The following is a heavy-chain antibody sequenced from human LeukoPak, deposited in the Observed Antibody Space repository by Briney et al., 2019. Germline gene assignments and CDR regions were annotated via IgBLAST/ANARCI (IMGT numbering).Heavy chain of an antibody. Sequence: PSGTLSLTCTVSGGSLSYYYWSWIRQPPGKGLEWIAYIYYSGTTNYNPSLKSRVTISVDTSKNQFSLKLSSVTAADTAVYYCARVADTAMAFDYWGQGTLVTVSS. CDR1: GGSLSYYY. V-gene: IGHV4-59*01. CDR3: ARVADTAMAFDY. J-gene: IGHJ4*02. D-gene: IGHD5-18*01. CDR2: IYYSGTT.